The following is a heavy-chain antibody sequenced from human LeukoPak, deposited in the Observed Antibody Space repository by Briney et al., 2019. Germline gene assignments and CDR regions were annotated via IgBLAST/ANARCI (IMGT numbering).Heavy chain of an antibody. D-gene: IGHD3-3*01. Sequence: TGGSLRLSCAASGFTFSSYSMNWVRQAPGKGLEWVSYISSSSSTIYYADSVKGRFIISRDNAKNSLYLQMNSLRAEDTAVYYCARDLNDFWSGYSYDYWGQGTLVTVSS. CDR1: GFTFSSYS. J-gene: IGHJ4*02. CDR3: ARDLNDFWSGYSYDY. CDR2: ISSSSSTI. V-gene: IGHV3-48*01.